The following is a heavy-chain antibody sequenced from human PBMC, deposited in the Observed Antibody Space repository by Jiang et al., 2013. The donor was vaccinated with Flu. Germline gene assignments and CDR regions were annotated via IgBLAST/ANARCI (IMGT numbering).Heavy chain of an antibody. D-gene: IGHD1-26*01. CDR1: GGSISSYY. V-gene: IGHV4-59*01. J-gene: IGHJ3*02. Sequence: KPSETLSLTCTVSGGSISSYYWSWIRQPPGKGLEWIGYIYYAGNTNYNPSLKSRVTISVDTSKNHFSLKLSSVTAADTALYYCAREGSVWDHAFDIWGQGTMVTVSS. CDR2: IYYAGNT. CDR3: AREGSVWDHAFDI.